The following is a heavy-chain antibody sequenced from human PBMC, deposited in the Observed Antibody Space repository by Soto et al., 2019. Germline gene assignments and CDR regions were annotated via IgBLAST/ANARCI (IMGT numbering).Heavy chain of an antibody. Sequence: HPGGSLRLSCAASGFTFTNYVMNWVRQAPGKGLEWVSGISGSGTSTWYADSVKGRFTISRDTSKNTLYLQMNSLRAEDTAVYYCAKDLFLQGYFGSGNYYALDYWGQGTLVTVSS. CDR2: ISGSGTST. V-gene: IGHV3-23*01. D-gene: IGHD3-10*01. CDR3: AKDLFLQGYFGSGNYYALDY. CDR1: GFTFTNYV. J-gene: IGHJ4*02.